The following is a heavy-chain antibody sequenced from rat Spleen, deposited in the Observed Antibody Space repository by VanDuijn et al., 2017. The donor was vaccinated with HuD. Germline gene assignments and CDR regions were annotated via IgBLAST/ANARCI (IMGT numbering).Heavy chain of an antibody. J-gene: IGHJ3*01. CDR3: TRGWNNPFDY. CDR2: MKYDGDT. D-gene: IGHD1-10*01. V-gene: IGHV2S30*01. Sequence: QVQLKESGPGLVQPSQTLSLTCTVSGFSLMDYSVHWVRQPPGKGLEWMGRMKYDGDTYYNSALKSRLSISRDTSKSQVFLKMNSLQTDDTAIYYCTRGWNNPFDYWGQGTLVTVSS. CDR1: GFSLMDYS.